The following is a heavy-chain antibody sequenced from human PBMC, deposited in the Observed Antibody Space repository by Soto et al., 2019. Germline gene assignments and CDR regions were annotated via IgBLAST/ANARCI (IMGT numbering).Heavy chain of an antibody. Sequence: ETLSLTCSVSGGSISGSYWSWSRQSPGKGLEWLGYVYYTGSTNYSPSLRSRVSISVDTSKNEFSLRLSSVTAADTAVYFCARSVAVPGAHIDYWGQGTQVTVSS. CDR3: ARSVAVPGAHIDY. CDR1: GGSISGSY. D-gene: IGHD6-19*01. J-gene: IGHJ4*02. CDR2: VYYTGST. V-gene: IGHV4-59*01.